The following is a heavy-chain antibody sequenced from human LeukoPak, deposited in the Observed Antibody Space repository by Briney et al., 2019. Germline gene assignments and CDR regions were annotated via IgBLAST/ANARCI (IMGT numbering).Heavy chain of an antibody. CDR2: INPNSGGT. Sequence: ASVKVSCKASGYTFTGYYMHWVRQAPGQGLEWMGWINPNSGGTNYAQKFQGRVTITADESTSTAYMELSSLRSEDTAVYYCASAAGTHPLFDYWGQGTLVTVSS. J-gene: IGHJ4*02. V-gene: IGHV1-2*02. CDR3: ASAAGTHPLFDY. D-gene: IGHD6-13*01. CDR1: GYTFTGYY.